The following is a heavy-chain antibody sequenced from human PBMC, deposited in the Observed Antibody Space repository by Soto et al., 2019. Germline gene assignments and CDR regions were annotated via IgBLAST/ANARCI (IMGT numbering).Heavy chain of an antibody. D-gene: IGHD1-26*01. CDR3: ARGGWREGYYYYGIDV. J-gene: IGHJ6*02. CDR1: GGSFSRYC. Sequence: SENLYLTSAVYGGSFSRYCWSCIRQPPGKGLEWIGEINHSGSTNYNPSLKSRVTISVDTSKNQFSLKLSSVTAADTAVYYCARGGWREGYYYYGIDVWGQGTTVT. CDR2: INHSGST. V-gene: IGHV4-34*01.